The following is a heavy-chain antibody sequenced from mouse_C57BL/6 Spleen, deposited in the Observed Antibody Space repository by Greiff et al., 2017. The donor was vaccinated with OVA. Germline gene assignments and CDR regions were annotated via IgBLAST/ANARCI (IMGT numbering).Heavy chain of an antibody. D-gene: IGHD1-1*01. J-gene: IGHJ3*01. Sequence: EVQLVESEGGLVQPGSSMKLSCTASGFTFSDYYMAWVRQVPEKGLEWVANINYDGSSTYYLDSLKSRFIISRDNAKNILYLQMSSLKSEDTATYYCARGPYYYGSSYGGFAYWGQGTLVTVSA. CDR1: GFTFSDYY. V-gene: IGHV5-16*01. CDR3: ARGPYYYGSSYGGFAY. CDR2: INYDGSST.